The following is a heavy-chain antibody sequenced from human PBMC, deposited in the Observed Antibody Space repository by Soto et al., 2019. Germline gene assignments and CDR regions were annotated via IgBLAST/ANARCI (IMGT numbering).Heavy chain of an antibody. V-gene: IGHV1-69*08. CDR3: ARDCYDSSGYDP. Sequence: QVQLVQSGAEVKKPGSSVKVSCKASGGTFSSYTISWVRQAPGQGLEWMGRILPILGIANYAQKFQGRVTINADKCTSTAYMELSSLRSEDTAVYYCARDCYDSSGYDPWGQGTLVTVSS. D-gene: IGHD3-22*01. J-gene: IGHJ5*02. CDR1: GGTFSSYT. CDR2: ILPILGIA.